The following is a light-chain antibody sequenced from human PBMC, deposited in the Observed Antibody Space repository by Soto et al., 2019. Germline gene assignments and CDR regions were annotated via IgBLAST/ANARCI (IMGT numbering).Light chain of an antibody. CDR1: QSVAGSY. Sequence: EIVLTQSPGTLSLSTGERATLSCRTSQSVAGSYLAWYQQKPGQAPRLLIYGASSRATGFPDRFSGSGSGTDFTLTISGLEPEDSAVYYCQQFNNRPPTFGQGTKVDI. CDR2: GAS. J-gene: IGKJ1*01. V-gene: IGKV3-20*01. CDR3: QQFNNRPPT.